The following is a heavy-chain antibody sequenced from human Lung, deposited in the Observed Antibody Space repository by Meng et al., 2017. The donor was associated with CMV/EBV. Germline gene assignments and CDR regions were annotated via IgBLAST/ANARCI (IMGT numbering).Heavy chain of an antibody. CDR3: AKAQFGRYFDGRDGMDV. Sequence: GXXRLSCAASGFTFSSYGMHWVRQAPGKGLEWVAVIWNDGSIKYYADSVKGRFTISRDNSKNTLYLQMYSLRADDTAVYHCAKAQFGRYFDGRDGMDVWGQGXLVTVSS. V-gene: IGHV3-33*06. D-gene: IGHD3-9*01. CDR1: GFTFSSYG. CDR2: IWNDGSIK. J-gene: IGHJ6*02.